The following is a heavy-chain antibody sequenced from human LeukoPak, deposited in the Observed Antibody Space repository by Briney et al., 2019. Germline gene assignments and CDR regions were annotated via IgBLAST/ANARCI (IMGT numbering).Heavy chain of an antibody. Sequence: PSETLSLTSLFSAGSIVRYFWSWLRQPPGRGREGIGYIYYSGSINYNTSLKSRVTISVDTSKNQFALKLSYVTAADTAVYYCARSRHSSSCYGMDVWGQGTTVTVSS. CDR2: IYYSGSI. D-gene: IGHD3-16*02. V-gene: IGHV4-59*01. CDR3: ARSRHSSSCYGMDV. J-gene: IGHJ6*02. CDR1: AGSIVRYF.